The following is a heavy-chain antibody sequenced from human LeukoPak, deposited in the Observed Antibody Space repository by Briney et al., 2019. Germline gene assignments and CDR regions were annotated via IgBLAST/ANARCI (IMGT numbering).Heavy chain of an antibody. CDR1: GYTFTGYY. Sequence: VASVKVSCKASGYTFTGYYMHWVRQAPGQGLEWMGWINPNSGGTNYAQKFQGRVTMTRDTSISTAYMELSRLRSDDTAVYYCARQDGSGGSCYSDYWGQGTLVTVSS. D-gene: IGHD2-15*01. CDR2: INPNSGGT. J-gene: IGHJ4*02. CDR3: ARQDGSGGSCYSDY. V-gene: IGHV1-2*02.